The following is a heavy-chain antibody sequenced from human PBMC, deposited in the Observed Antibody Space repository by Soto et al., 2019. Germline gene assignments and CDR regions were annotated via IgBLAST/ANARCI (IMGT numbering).Heavy chain of an antibody. J-gene: IGHJ3*02. CDR1: GYPFTNHG. V-gene: IGHV1-18*04. Sequence: GXSVKVSNETSGYPFTNHGINWVRQAPGQGLEWMGWINPYNADTNYAQKLQGRVTMTTDTSTSTAYMDLRSLTSDDTAVYYCARDRVAGIWGDAFDIWGQGTMVTVSS. D-gene: IGHD3-16*01. CDR3: ARDRVAGIWGDAFDI. CDR2: INPYNADT.